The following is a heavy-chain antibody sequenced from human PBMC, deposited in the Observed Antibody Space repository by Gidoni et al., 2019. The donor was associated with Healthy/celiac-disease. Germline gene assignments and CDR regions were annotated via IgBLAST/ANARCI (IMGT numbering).Heavy chain of an antibody. D-gene: IGHD3-22*01. CDR2: ISYNGSNI. V-gene: IGHV3-30*18. CDR3: AKAQAYYDSSGFLFQH. J-gene: IGHJ1*01. CDR1: GFTFSSYG. Sequence: QGQLVEAGGGVVKPGRCRRVSCAASGFTFSSYGMHWVRQAPGKGLGWVAVISYNGSNIYYADSVKGRFTISRDNSKNTLYLQMNSLRAEDTAVYYCAKAQAYYDSSGFLFQHWGQGTLVTVSS.